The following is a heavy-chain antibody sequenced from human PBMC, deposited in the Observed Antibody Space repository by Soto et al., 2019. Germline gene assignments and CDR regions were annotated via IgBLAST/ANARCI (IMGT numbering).Heavy chain of an antibody. V-gene: IGHV3-23*01. J-gene: IGHJ4*02. CDR3: AEDRRAGGNSAFYFDF. CDR1: GFKFSNYA. CDR2: ISATGGGT. D-gene: IGHD3-16*01. Sequence: VGSLRLSCAASGFKFSNYAMSWVRQAPGKGLEWVSLISATGGGTYYADSVKGRFTISRDNSHNTLYLQVHSLTAEDTAVYYCAEDRRAGGNSAFYFDFWGQGAQVTVSS.